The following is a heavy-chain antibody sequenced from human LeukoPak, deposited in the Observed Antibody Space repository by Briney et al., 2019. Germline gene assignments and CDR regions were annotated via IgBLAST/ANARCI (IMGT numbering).Heavy chain of an antibody. CDR2: INHSGST. CDR1: GGSFSGYY. CDR3: ARGPRGWELLGVRFDY. Sequence: PSETLSLTCAVYGGSFSGYYWSWIRQPPGKGLEWIGEINHSGSTNYNPSLKSRVTISVDTSKNQFSLKLSSVTAADTAVYYCARGPRGWELLGVRFDYWGQGTLVTVSS. D-gene: IGHD1-26*01. V-gene: IGHV4-34*01. J-gene: IGHJ4*02.